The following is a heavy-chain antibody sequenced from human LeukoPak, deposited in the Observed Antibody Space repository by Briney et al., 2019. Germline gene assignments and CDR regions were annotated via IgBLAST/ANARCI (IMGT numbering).Heavy chain of an antibody. Sequence: GGSLRLSCAASGFTFSGYWMHWVRQAPGKGLVWVSRINTDGSSTTYADSVKGRFTISRDNSKNTLYLQMNSLRAEDTAVYYCAKMKEVVAATPVGAFDIRGQGTMVTVSS. J-gene: IGHJ3*02. V-gene: IGHV3-74*01. CDR2: INTDGSST. D-gene: IGHD2-15*01. CDR3: AKMKEVVAATPVGAFDI. CDR1: GFTFSGYW.